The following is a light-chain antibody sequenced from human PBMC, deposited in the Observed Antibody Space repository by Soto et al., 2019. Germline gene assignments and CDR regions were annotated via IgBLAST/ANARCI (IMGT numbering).Light chain of an antibody. CDR2: AAS. CDR1: QDINNR. V-gene: IGKV1-12*01. Sequence: DIPMTQSPSSVSASVGDRVTITCRASQDINNRLAWFQQRPGRAPKYLIQAASILQSGFPSRFSGSGSGTDFTLTINSLQPEDLATYYCLQVKSFPRTFGQGTKVELK. J-gene: IGKJ1*01. CDR3: LQVKSFPRT.